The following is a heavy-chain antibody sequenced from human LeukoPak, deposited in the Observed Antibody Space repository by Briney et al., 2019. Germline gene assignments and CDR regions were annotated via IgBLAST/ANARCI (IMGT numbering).Heavy chain of an antibody. Sequence: SETLSLTCTVSGDSISNYYWNWIRQPPGKRLEWIGYIYYNGGTNYNPSLKSRVTMSVGTSKNQFYLKLNSVTAADTAVYYCARARLRYFDWSLWGQGTLVTVSS. CDR2: IYYNGGT. CDR1: GDSISNYY. D-gene: IGHD3-9*01. V-gene: IGHV4-59*01. CDR3: ARARLRYFDWSL. J-gene: IGHJ4*02.